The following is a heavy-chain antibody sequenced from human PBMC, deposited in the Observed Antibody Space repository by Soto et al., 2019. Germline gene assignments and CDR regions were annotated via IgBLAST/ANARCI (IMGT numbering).Heavy chain of an antibody. CDR1: GFTFSSYA. Sequence: EVQLLESGGGLVQPGGSLRLSCAASGFTFSSYAMSWVRQAPGEGLEWVSGITAGGTRSYYEDSVKGRFTLSRDNSKNTLYLQMDSLAAEDTALYYCAKATLPLGAFDIWGQGTMVTVSS. J-gene: IGHJ3*02. CDR3: AKATLPLGAFDI. D-gene: IGHD7-27*01. V-gene: IGHV3-23*01. CDR2: ITAGGTRS.